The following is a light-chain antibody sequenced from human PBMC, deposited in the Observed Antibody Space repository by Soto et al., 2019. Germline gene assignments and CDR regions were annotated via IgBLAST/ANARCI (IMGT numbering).Light chain of an antibody. V-gene: IGLV2-11*01. CDR1: SSDSDVNDYKF. Sequence: QSVLPQPRSVSGSPGQSVTISCTGTSSDSDVNDYKFFPWYQQHPGKAPKLIIFDVSERPSGVPDRFSASKSGNTASLSISGLQAEDEADYYCCSYAGTYSYVFGSGTKVTVL. CDR3: CSYAGTYSYV. J-gene: IGLJ1*01. CDR2: DVS.